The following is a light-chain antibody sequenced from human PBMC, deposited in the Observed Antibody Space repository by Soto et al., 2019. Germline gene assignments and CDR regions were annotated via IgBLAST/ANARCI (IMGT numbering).Light chain of an antibody. V-gene: IGLV2-8*01. Sequence: QSALTQPPSASGSPGQSVTISCTGVSSDDGGYNYVSWYVQHPGKAPKLMIYEVSKRPSGVPDRFSGSKSGNTASLTVSGLQAENEADYYCSSYAGSNNPYVFGTGTKFTVL. CDR2: EVS. CDR1: SSDDGGYNY. CDR3: SSYAGSNNPYV. J-gene: IGLJ1*01.